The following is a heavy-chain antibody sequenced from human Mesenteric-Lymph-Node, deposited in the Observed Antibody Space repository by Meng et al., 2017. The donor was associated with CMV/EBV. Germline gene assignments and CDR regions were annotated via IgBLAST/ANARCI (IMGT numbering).Heavy chain of an antibody. CDR2: ISAYHGHT. CDR1: GSTFTSYG. CDR3: AITGVYGYFDY. D-gene: IGHD5/OR15-5a*01. V-gene: IGHV1-18*01. J-gene: IGHJ4*02. Sequence: SCQAPGSTFTSYGISWVRQAPGPGLEWMGWISAYHGHTNYAQKLQGRVTMTTDTSTSTAYMELRSLRSDDTAVYYCAITGVYGYFDYWGQGTLVTVSS.